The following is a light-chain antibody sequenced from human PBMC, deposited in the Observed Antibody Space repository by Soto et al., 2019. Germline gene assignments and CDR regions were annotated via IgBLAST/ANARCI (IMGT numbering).Light chain of an antibody. V-gene: IGKV1-5*03. J-gene: IGKJ1*01. CDR3: QHYNSYSEA. Sequence: DIQMTQSPSTLSGSVGDRVTITCRASQTISSWLAWYQPTPGKAPKLLIYKASTLKSGVPSRFSGIGSGTEFTLTLRSLQPDDFATYYCQHYNSYSEAFGQGTKVDIK. CDR2: KAS. CDR1: QTISSW.